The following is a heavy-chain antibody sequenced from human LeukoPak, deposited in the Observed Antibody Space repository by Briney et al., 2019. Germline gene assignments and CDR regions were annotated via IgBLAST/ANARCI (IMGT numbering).Heavy chain of an antibody. V-gene: IGHV1-2*02. CDR1: GYTFTGYY. CDR2: INPNSGGT. J-gene: IGHJ4*02. CDR3: ARGFVSQGRFDY. Sequence: ASVKVSCQASGYTFTGYYMHWVRQAPGQGLEWMGWINPNSGGTSYAQKFQGRVTMTRDTSISTAYMELSRLRSDDTAVYYCARGFVSQGRFDYWGQGTLVTVSS. D-gene: IGHD3-10*01.